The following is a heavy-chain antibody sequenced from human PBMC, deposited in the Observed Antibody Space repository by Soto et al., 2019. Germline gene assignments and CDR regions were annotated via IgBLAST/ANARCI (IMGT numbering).Heavy chain of an antibody. Sequence: SETLSLTCTVSGGSISSSSYYWDWIRQPPGKGLEWIGSIYYSGSTYYNPSLKSRLTLSVDTSKNQFSLKLSSVTAADTAVYYCXRVPRGVGTTSHGGFDFWGQGTLVTVSS. CDR3: XRVPRGVGTTSHGGFDF. D-gene: IGHD1-26*01. J-gene: IGHJ4*02. CDR1: GGSISSSSYY. CDR2: IYYSGST. V-gene: IGHV4-39*01.